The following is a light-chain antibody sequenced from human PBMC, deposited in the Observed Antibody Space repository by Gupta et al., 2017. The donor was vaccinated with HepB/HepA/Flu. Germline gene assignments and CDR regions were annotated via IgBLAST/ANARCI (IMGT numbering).Light chain of an antibody. CDR2: AAS. Sequence: EIVLTQSPATLSLSPGERTTIYCRASQSVRRYLACYQQKPGQAPRLLIYAASNRATGIPPRFSGSGSGTDFTLTISSREPEDFAVYYCQQLSNWPPTFGQGTRLEIK. CDR3: QQLSNWPPT. CDR1: QSVRRY. V-gene: IGKV3-11*01. J-gene: IGKJ5*01.